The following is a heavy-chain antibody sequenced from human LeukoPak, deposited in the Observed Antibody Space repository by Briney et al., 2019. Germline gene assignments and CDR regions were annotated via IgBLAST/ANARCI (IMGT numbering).Heavy chain of an antibody. D-gene: IGHD3-22*01. V-gene: IGHV3-30*18. CDR1: GFTFSSYG. J-gene: IGHJ5*02. Sequence: GGSLRLSCAASGFTFSSYGMHWVRQAPGKGLEWVAVISYDGSNKYYADSVKGRFTTSRDNSKNTLYLQMNSLRAEDTAVYYCAKDGDYYDSSGSLSWGQGTLVTVSS. CDR3: AKDGDYYDSSGSLS. CDR2: ISYDGSNK.